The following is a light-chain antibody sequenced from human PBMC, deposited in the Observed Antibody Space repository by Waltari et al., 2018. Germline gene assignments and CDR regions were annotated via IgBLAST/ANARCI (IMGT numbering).Light chain of an antibody. CDR1: QDISNY. J-gene: IGKJ4*01. Sequence: DIQMTQSSSSLSASVGDRVTITCQASQDISNYLNWYQQKPWKAPKRLIYDASNLETGGPSRFSGSGSGTDFTYTISSLQPEDIATYYCQQYDTLPPLTFGGGTTVEIK. CDR3: QQYDTLPPLT. CDR2: DAS. V-gene: IGKV1-33*01.